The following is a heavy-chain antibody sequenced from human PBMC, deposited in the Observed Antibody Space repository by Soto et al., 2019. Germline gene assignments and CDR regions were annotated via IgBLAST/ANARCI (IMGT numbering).Heavy chain of an antibody. V-gene: IGHV1-2*04. CDR2: INPNSGGT. Sequence: ASVKVSCKASGYTFTGYYMHWVRQAPGQGLEWMGWINPNSGGTNYAQKFQGWVTMTRDTSISTAYMELSRPRSDDTAVYYCARDKIVATGYYYGMDVWGQGTTVTVSS. CDR1: GYTFTGYY. D-gene: IGHD5-12*01. J-gene: IGHJ6*02. CDR3: ARDKIVATGYYYGMDV.